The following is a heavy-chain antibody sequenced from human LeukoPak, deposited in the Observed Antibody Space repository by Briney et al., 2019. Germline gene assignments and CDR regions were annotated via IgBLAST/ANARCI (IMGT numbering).Heavy chain of an antibody. J-gene: IGHJ5*01. CDR1: GFTFSSYS. Sequence: GGSLRLSCAASGFTFSSYSMNWVRQAPGKGLEWVSSISSSSSYIYYADSVKGRFTISRDNSKNTLYLQMNSLRAEDTAVYYCAKDRHAPGRYCSSTSCFPFDSWGQGTLVTVSS. CDR3: AKDRHAPGRYCSSTSCFPFDS. D-gene: IGHD2-2*01. CDR2: ISSSSSYI. V-gene: IGHV3-21*04.